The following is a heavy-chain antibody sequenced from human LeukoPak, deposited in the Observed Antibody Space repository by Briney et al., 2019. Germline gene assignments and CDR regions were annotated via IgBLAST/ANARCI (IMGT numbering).Heavy chain of an antibody. Sequence: PGGSLRLSCAASEFTFSSYGMHWVRQAPGKGLEWVAVISYDGSNQYYADTVKGRFTISRDNSKNTLYLQMNSLRAEDTAVYYCAKDRLGALYYYDSSGYCRFDYWGQGTLVTVSS. CDR1: EFTFSSYG. J-gene: IGHJ4*01. CDR2: ISYDGSNQ. V-gene: IGHV3-30*18. CDR3: AKDRLGALYYYDSSGYCRFDY. D-gene: IGHD3-22*01.